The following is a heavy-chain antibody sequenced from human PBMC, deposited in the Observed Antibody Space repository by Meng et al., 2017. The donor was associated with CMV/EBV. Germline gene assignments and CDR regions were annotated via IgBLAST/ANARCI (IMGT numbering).Heavy chain of an antibody. J-gene: IGHJ4*02. Sequence: GSLRLSCAASGFTLSSYAMSWVRQAPGKGREWIGSIFHSGSTYYNPSLQSRATISADTPKNGFSLKMTSVTAADTAVYYCARDMNMGSHDYVRGSYRSGGIDYWGRGTLVTVSS. CDR3: ARDMNMGSHDYVRGSYRSGGIDY. D-gene: IGHD3-16*02. CDR2: IFHSGST. V-gene: IGHV4-38-2*02. CDR1: GFTLSSYA.